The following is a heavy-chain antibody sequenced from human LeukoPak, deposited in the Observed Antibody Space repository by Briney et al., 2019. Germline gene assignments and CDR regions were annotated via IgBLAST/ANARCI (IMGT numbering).Heavy chain of an antibody. J-gene: IGHJ4*02. CDR1: GGSFSGYY. V-gene: IGHV4-59*01. Sequence: SETLSLTCAVYGGSFSGYYWSWIRQPPGKGLEWIGYIHYSGSTDYNPSLKSRVTISVDMSKNQFSLKLTSVTAADTAVYYCARAFWGSGIDYWGQGTLVTVSS. CDR2: IHYSGST. D-gene: IGHD3-16*01. CDR3: ARAFWGSGIDY.